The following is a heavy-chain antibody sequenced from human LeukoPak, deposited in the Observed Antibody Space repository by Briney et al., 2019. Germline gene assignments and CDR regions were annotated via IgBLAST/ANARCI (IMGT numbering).Heavy chain of an antibody. CDR1: GFIFSDYY. V-gene: IGHV3-11*04. CDR3: ARYYYDSSGYYYKDY. Sequence: GGSLRLSCAASGFIFSDYYMSWIRQAPGKGLEWVSYISSSGSTIYYADSVKGRFTISRDNAKNSLYLQMNSLRAEDTAMYYCARYYYDSSGYYYKDYWGQGTLVTVSS. D-gene: IGHD3-22*01. J-gene: IGHJ4*02. CDR2: ISSSGSTI.